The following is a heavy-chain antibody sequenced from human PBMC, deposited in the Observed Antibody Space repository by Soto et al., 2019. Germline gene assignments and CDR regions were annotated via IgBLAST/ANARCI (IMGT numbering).Heavy chain of an antibody. CDR2: IRGSGGGT. V-gene: IGHV3-23*01. Sequence: GSLRLSCAASGFTFSSYALSWVRQDPGKGLGWVSAIRGSGGGTYYADSVKGRCTISRDNYKNTLYLQMHSLRAEDTAVYYCAKCLQWHYDSSGYYDYWGQGP. CDR1: GFTFSSYA. CDR3: AKCLQWHYDSSGYYDY. J-gene: IGHJ4*02. D-gene: IGHD3-22*01.